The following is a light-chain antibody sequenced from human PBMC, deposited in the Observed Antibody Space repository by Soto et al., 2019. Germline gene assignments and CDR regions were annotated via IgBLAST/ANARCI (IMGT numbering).Light chain of an antibody. CDR1: QDIGSV. CDR2: DAS. CDR3: QQYDTLTPYT. Sequence: AIRMTQSQSSLSASTGDTVTITCRASQDIGSVLAWYQQKPGTAPKVLIYDASNLEIGVPSRFSGSGSGTDFTFTISNLQPEDIATYYCQQYDTLTPYTFGQGTKVDIK. V-gene: IGKV1-8*01. J-gene: IGKJ2*01.